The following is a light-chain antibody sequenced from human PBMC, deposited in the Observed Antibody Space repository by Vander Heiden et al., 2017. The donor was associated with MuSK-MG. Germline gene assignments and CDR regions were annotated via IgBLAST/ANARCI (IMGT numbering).Light chain of an antibody. Sequence: DIQMTQSPSTLSASVGDRVTITCRASQSISSWLACDQQKPGKAPKLLIYKASSLESGVQSRFSGSGSGTEFTLTSSSLQTDDFATYYGQQYNSWTFGQGTKVEIK. CDR3: QQYNSWT. CDR1: QSISSW. CDR2: KAS. V-gene: IGKV1-5*03. J-gene: IGKJ1*01.